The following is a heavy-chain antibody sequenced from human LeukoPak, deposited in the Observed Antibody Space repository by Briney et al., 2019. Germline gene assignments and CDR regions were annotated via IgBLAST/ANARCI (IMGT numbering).Heavy chain of an antibody. CDR3: ARRDSSGYYNY. D-gene: IGHD3-22*01. CDR1: GGSISNYY. Sequence: SETLSLTCTVSGGSISNYYWSWIRQPPGKGLEWIGYIYYSGSTNYNPSLKSRVTTSVDTSKNQFSLKLSSVTAADTALYYCARRDSSGYYNYWGQGTLVTVSS. CDR2: IYYSGST. V-gene: IGHV4-59*08. J-gene: IGHJ4*02.